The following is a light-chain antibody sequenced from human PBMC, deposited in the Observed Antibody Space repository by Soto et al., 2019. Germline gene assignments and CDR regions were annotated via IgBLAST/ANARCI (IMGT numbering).Light chain of an antibody. Sequence: EIVLTQPPATLSLSPGERATLSCRASQSVRTYLAWYQQKPGQAPRLLIYDALNRATGIPARFSGSGSGTDFTLTISSLEPEDFAVYYCQQRYSWPPITFGQGTRLEIK. CDR1: QSVRTY. CDR2: DAL. V-gene: IGKV3-11*01. CDR3: QQRYSWPPIT. J-gene: IGKJ5*01.